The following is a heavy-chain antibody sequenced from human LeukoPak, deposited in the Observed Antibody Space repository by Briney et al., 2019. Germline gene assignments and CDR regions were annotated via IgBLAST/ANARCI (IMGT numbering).Heavy chain of an antibody. CDR2: IYYSGST. CDR1: GGSISSSSYY. V-gene: IGHV4-30-4*08. D-gene: IGHD3-3*01. J-gene: IGHJ4*02. CDR3: ARGPTTSITIFGVV. Sequence: SETLSLTCTVSGGSISSSSYYWSWIRQPPGKGLEWIGYIYYSGSTYYNPSLKSRVTISVDTSKNQFSLKLSSVTAADTAVYYCARGPTTSITIFGVVWGQGTLVTVSS.